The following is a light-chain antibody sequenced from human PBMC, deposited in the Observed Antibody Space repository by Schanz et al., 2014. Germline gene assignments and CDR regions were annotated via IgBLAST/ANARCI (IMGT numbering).Light chain of an antibody. J-gene: IGKJ5*01. CDR3: QQLNSYPIT. Sequence: IQLTQSPSSLSASVGDRVTITCRASQGFSSYLAWYQQKPGKAPKLLIYAASTLQSGVPSRFSGSGSGTDFTLTISSLQREDSATYYCQQLNSYPITFGQGTRLEIK. CDR2: AAS. CDR1: QGFSSY. V-gene: IGKV1-9*01.